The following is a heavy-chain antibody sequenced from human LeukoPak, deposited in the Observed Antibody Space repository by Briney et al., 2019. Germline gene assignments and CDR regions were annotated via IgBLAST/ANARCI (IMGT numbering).Heavy chain of an antibody. V-gene: IGHV3-74*01. CDR1: GGSFSGYY. CDR2: INNDGSYT. Sequence: ETLSLTCAVYGGSFSGYYWSWVRQAPGKGLVWVSRINNDGSYTSYADSVKGRFTISRDNAKNTVFLQMNSLRADDTAIYYCVRDFRSADHWGQGILVTVSS. CDR3: VRDFRSADH. J-gene: IGHJ5*02.